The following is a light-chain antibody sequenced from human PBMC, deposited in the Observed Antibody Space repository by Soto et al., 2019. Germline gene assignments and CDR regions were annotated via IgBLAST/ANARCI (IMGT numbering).Light chain of an antibody. V-gene: IGKV1-39*01. CDR3: QQSYSTPFT. J-gene: IGKJ3*01. Sequence: DIPMTQSPSSLSASVGDRVTITCRASQSISSYLNWYQQKPGKAPNLLIYAASSLQSGVPSRFSGRGSGTDFTLTISSLQPEDSATYYCQQSYSTPFTFGPGTKVDIK. CDR1: QSISSY. CDR2: AAS.